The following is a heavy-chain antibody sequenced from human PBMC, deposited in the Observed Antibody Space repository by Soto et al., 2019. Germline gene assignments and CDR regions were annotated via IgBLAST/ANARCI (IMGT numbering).Heavy chain of an antibody. CDR3: AREGSGYNF. Sequence: SVKVSCKASGGSFSNFGISWVRQAPGQGLEWMGGIVPVFGRPNYAQRFRGRLTITADESTSTGYRELISLRSDDTAVYYCAREGSGYNFWGQGTQVTVSS. V-gene: IGHV1-69*13. CDR1: GGSFSNFG. J-gene: IGHJ4*02. CDR2: IVPVFGRP. D-gene: IGHD5-12*01.